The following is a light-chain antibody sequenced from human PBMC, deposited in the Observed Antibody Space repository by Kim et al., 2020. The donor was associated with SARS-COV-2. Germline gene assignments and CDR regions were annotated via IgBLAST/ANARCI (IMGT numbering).Light chain of an antibody. V-gene: IGKV1-39*01. J-gene: IGKJ4*02. CDR1: QSISTY. CDR3: QQTFATPRT. CDR2: AAS. Sequence: DIQMTQSPSSLSASIGDSVTITCRASQSISTYLNWYLQKPGKAPKLLIYAASTLQSGVPLRFSGSGSGTDFTLTISSLQPDDFATYYCQQTFATPRTFGEGTKLEI.